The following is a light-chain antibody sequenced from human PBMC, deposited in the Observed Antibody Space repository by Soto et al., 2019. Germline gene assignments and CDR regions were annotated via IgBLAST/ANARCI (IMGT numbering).Light chain of an antibody. CDR3: QQYGSSPRT. V-gene: IGKV3-20*01. CDR1: QSVGANY. Sequence: EIVLTQSPGTLSLSPGERATLSCRASQSVGANYLAWYQQKPGRAPRLLIHGASSRATGIPDRFSGSGSGTDFTLTVSGLEPEDFAVYYCQQYGSSPRTFGQGTKVEIK. J-gene: IGKJ1*01. CDR2: GAS.